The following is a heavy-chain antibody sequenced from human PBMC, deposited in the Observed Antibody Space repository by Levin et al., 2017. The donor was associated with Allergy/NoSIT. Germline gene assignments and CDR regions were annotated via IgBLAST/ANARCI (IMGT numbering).Heavy chain of an antibody. J-gene: IGHJ4*02. CDR3: ARANRNWDYMETGPNFDY. CDR2: IWYNSNNK. V-gene: IGHV3-33*01. Sequence: PGGSLRLSCAASGFTFSDYGMHWVRQAPGKGLEWVAVIWYNSNNKFYADSVMGRFTISRDNSKNTLFLEMNTLRAEDTAVYYCARANRNWDYMETGPNFDYRGRGTLVSVSS. D-gene: IGHD1-7*01. CDR1: GFTFSDYG.